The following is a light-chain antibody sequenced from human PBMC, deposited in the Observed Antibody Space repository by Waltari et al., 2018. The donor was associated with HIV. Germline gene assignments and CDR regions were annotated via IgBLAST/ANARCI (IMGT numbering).Light chain of an antibody. V-gene: IGKV3-20*01. CDR2: GAS. CDR1: QSVRSAS. Sequence: EIVLTQSPGTLSLSPGDRATLSCRASQSVRSASLAWYQPKPGKAPRLLIYGASSRAPGIPDRFSGSGAVTDFILTISRLEPEDCAVYYCQQYAASPLTFGGGTKVEIK. CDR3: QQYAASPLT. J-gene: IGKJ4*01.